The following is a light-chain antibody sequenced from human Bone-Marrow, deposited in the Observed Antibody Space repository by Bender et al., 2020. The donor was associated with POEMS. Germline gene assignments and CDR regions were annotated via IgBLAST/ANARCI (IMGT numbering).Light chain of an antibody. Sequence: QSVLTQPPSVSATPGQGVTISCSGSSSNIGSHTVNWYQQVPGTAPKLLIYNNDQRPSEVPDRFSGSKSGTSASLAISGLQSEDEADYYCAAWDDSLIGVVFGGGTKVTVL. CDR3: AAWDDSLIGVV. J-gene: IGLJ2*01. V-gene: IGLV1-44*01. CDR1: SSNIGSHT. CDR2: NND.